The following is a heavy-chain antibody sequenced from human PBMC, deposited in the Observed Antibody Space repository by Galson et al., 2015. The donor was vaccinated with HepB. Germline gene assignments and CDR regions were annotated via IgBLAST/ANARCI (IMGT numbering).Heavy chain of an antibody. CDR2: IFSRSTYI. CDR1: GFTFSDYS. CDR3: ARSPQSRYYDFWSGDFDY. Sequence: SLRLSCAASGFTFSDYSMIWIRQAPGKGLEWVSSIFSRSTYIYYADSVRGRFTVSRDNARNSLYLQMHSLRAEDTAVYYCARSPQSRYYDFWSGDFDYWGHGTVVTVSS. J-gene: IGHJ4*01. V-gene: IGHV3-21*01. D-gene: IGHD3-3*01.